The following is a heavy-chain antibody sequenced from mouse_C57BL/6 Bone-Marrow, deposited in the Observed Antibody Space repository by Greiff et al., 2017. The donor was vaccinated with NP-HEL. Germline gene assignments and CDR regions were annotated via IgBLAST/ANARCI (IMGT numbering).Heavy chain of an antibody. Sequence: VQLQQSGTVLARPGASVKMSCKTSGYTFTSYWMHWVKQRPGQGLEWIGAIYPGNSDTSYNQKFKGKAKLTAVTSASTAYMELSSRTNEDSAVYYWTRSDYDGGYYAMDYWGQGTSVTVSS. V-gene: IGHV1-5*01. CDR1: GYTFTSYW. CDR2: IYPGNSDT. J-gene: IGHJ4*01. D-gene: IGHD2-4*01. CDR3: TRSDYDGGYYAMDY.